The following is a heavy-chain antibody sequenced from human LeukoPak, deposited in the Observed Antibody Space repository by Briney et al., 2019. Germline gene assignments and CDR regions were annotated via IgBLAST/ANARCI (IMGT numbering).Heavy chain of an antibody. J-gene: IGHJ4*02. V-gene: IGHV3-30*18. CDR1: GFTFSTFG. Sequence: GGSLRLSCAASGFTFSTFGIHWVRQAPGKGLEWVAAISHDGNNEYYTDSVRGRFTISRDNSKNMIYLQMNSLRGEDSAVYYCAKVNNYDDYWGQGTLATVSS. D-gene: IGHD1/OR15-1a*01. CDR3: AKVNNYDDY. CDR2: ISHDGNNE.